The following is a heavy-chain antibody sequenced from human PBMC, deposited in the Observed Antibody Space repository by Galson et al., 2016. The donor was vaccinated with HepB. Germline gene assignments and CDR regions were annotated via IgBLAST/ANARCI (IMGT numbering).Heavy chain of an antibody. Sequence: SLRLSCAASGFTFSDYYMSWIRQAPGKGLECVSYISSSSTTIYYADSVRGRFTISRDNARNSLFLQMNSLRAEDTAVYYCARYDGSGSYPDYWGRGTLGTVSS. CDR2: ISSSSTTI. D-gene: IGHD3-10*01. CDR3: ARYDGSGSYPDY. CDR1: GFTFSDYY. V-gene: IGHV3-11*04. J-gene: IGHJ4*02.